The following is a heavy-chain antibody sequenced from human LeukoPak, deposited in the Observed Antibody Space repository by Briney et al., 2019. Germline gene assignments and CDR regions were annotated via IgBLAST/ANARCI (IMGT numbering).Heavy chain of an antibody. CDR2: IRGSGET. Sequence: PGGSLRLSCAVSGFSVSNYYMNWVRQAPGKGLEWVSLIRGSGETFYADSVRGRFTISRDNSKNTLHLQMNSLRAEDTAVYYCARDRTYSSSPDRYCHFNYWGQGTLVTVSS. D-gene: IGHD6-6*01. CDR1: GFSVSNYY. J-gene: IGHJ4*02. V-gene: IGHV3-66*01. CDR3: ARDRTYSSSPDRYCHFNY.